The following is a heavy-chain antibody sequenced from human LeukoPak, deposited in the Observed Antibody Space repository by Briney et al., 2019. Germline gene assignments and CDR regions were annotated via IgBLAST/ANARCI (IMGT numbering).Heavy chain of an antibody. CDR3: ARDRSSRGIYYDSSGYHY. D-gene: IGHD3-22*01. CDR1: GGTFSSYA. CDR2: IIPIFGTA. V-gene: IGHV1-69*13. Sequence: SVKASCKASGGTFSSYAISWVRQAPGQGLEWMGGIIPIFGTANCAQKFQGRVTITADESTSTAYMELSSLRSEDTAVYYCARDRSSRGIYYDSSGYHYWGQGTLVTVSS. J-gene: IGHJ4*02.